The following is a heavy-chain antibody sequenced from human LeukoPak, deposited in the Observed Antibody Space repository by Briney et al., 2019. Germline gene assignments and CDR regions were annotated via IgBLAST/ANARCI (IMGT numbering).Heavy chain of an antibody. J-gene: IGHJ6*03. CDR3: ARGGVVTSRYYYYYMDV. CDR2: IYYSGST. V-gene: IGHV4-59*01. CDR1: GGSISSYY. Sequence: SETLSLTCTVSGGSISSYYWSWIRQPPGKGLEWIGYIYYSGSTNYNPSLKSRVTISVDTSKNQFSLKLSSVTAADTAVYYCARGGVVTSRYYYYYMDVWAKGPRSPSP. D-gene: IGHD2-21*02.